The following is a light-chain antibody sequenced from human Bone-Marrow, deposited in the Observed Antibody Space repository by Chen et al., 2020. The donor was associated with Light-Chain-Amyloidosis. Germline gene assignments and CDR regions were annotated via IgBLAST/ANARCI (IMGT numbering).Light chain of an antibody. CDR3: SSYTITNTLV. CDR1: SSDVGGDKH. V-gene: IGLV2-14*01. J-gene: IGLJ1*01. Sequence: QSALTQPASVTGSPGPSITISCTGTSSDVGGDKHVSWYQQHPDQAPKLMIYEVTNRPSWVPDRFSGSKSDNTASLAVSGLQTEDEADYFCSSYTITNTLVFGSGTRVTVL. CDR2: EVT.